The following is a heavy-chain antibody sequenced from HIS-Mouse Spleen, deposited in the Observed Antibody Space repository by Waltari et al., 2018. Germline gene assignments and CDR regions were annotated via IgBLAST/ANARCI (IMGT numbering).Heavy chain of an antibody. CDR2: IDWDEDK. Sequence: QVTLRESGPALVKPTQTLTLTCTFSGFSLSTSGMCVSWIRQPPGKALEWRARIDWDEDKYYSTSLKTRLTISRDTSKNQVVLTMTNMDPLDTATYYCARITEGYTSGWYAFDYWGQGTLVTVSS. J-gene: IGHJ4*02. D-gene: IGHD6-19*01. CDR1: GFSLSTSGMC. V-gene: IGHV2-70*15. CDR3: ARITEGYTSGWYAFDY.